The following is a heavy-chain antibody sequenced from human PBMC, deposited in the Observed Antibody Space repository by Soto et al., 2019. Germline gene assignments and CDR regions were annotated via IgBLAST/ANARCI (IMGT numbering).Heavy chain of an antibody. J-gene: IGHJ4*02. CDR3: ARSRGLVGGMGRFDY. Sequence: QVQLVQSGAEVKKPGASVKVSCKASGGTFSSYAISWVRQAPGQGLEWMGGIIPIFGTANYAQKFQGRVTITADESTSTAYMELRSLRSEDTSVYYCARSRGLVGGMGRFDYWGQGTLVTVSS. CDR1: GGTFSSYA. D-gene: IGHD3-10*01. CDR2: IIPIFGTA. V-gene: IGHV1-69*01.